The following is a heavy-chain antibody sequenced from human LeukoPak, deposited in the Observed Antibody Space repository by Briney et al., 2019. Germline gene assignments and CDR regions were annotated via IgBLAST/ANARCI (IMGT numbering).Heavy chain of an antibody. Sequence: SETLSLTCTVAGGSISNYYWSWIRQPPGKGLEWIGYIYYSGSTNYNPSLKSRVTISVDTSKNQFSLKLSSVTAADTAVYYCASISMVRGVIAFDPWGQGTLVTVSS. CDR2: IYYSGST. V-gene: IGHV4-59*01. J-gene: IGHJ5*02. CDR3: ASISMVRGVIAFDP. CDR1: GGSISNYY. D-gene: IGHD3-10*01.